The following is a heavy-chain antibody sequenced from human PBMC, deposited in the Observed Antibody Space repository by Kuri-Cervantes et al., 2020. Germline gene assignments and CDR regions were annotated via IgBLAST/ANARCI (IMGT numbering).Heavy chain of an antibody. Sequence: GESLKISCAASGFTFSSYWMSWVRQAPGKGLDWVANIKQDGSENYSVDSVKGRFTISRNNAKNSLYLQMNSLRAEDTAVYYCARDRSPGSGDGFDPWGQGTLVTVSS. CDR3: ARDRSPGSGDGFDP. V-gene: IGHV3-7*01. CDR1: GFTFSSYW. J-gene: IGHJ5*02. CDR2: IKQDGSEN. D-gene: IGHD3-10*01.